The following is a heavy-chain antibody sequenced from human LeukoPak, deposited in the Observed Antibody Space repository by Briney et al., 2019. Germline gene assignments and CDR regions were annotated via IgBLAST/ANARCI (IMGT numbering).Heavy chain of an antibody. D-gene: IGHD2-2*01. CDR3: AREGSGYCSSTSCARAFDI. CDR2: IYYSGST. V-gene: IGHV4-30-4*08. CDR1: GGSISSYY. Sequence: SETLSLTCTVSGGSISSYYWSWIRQPPGKGLEWIGYIYYSGSTYYNPSLKSRVTISVDTSKNQFSLKLSSVTAADTAVYYCAREGSGYCSSTSCARAFDIWGQGTMVTVSS. J-gene: IGHJ3*02.